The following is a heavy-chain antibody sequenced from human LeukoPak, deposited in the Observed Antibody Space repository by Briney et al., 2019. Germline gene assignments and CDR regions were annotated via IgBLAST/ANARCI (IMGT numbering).Heavy chain of an antibody. J-gene: IGHJ4*02. V-gene: IGHV5-51*01. Sequence: GESLKISCKASGYRFTVYWIAWVRQMPGKGLEWMGSIYSGDSEARYRPSSQGQVTMSVDKSISTAYLQWGSLKASDTATYYCARHYTAMTQFDYWGQGTLVTVSS. CDR2: IYSGDSEA. D-gene: IGHD5-18*01. CDR3: ARHYTAMTQFDY. CDR1: GYRFTVYW.